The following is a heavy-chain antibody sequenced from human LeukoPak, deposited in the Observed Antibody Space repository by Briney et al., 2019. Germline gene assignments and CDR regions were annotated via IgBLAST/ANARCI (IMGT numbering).Heavy chain of an antibody. CDR2: INTNIGNP. CDR1: GYTFTSYA. D-gene: IGHD6-13*01. CDR3: ARGRSSSYYYYMDV. Sequence: GASVKVSCKASGYTFTSYAMNWVRQAPGQGLEWMGWINTNIGNPTYAQGFTGRFVFSLDTSVSTAYPQISSLKAEDTAVYYCARGRSSSYYYYMDVWGKGTTVTVSS. J-gene: IGHJ6*03. V-gene: IGHV7-4-1*02.